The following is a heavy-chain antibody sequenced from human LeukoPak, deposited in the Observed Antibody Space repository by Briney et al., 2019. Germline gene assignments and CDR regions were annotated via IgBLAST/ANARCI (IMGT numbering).Heavy chain of an antibody. CDR1: GGTFNSYA. Sequence: SVKVSCKASGGTFNSYAISWVRQAPGQGLEWMGGIIPIFGTTNYARKFRGRVTLTADKSTRTAYMELSSLRSEDTAVYYCARGLIPAAMKKGDAFDIWGQGTMVTVSS. V-gene: IGHV1-69*06. D-gene: IGHD2-2*01. CDR3: ARGLIPAAMKKGDAFDI. J-gene: IGHJ3*02. CDR2: IIPIFGTT.